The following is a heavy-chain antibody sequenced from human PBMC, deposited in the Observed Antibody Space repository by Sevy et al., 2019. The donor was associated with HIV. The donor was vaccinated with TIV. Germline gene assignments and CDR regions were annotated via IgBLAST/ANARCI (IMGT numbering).Heavy chain of an antibody. CDR3: SRPIKVGGRGVGY. D-gene: IGHD1-26*01. V-gene: IGHV3-74*01. CDR2: INPGGTST. Sequence: GGSLRLSCAASGFTFSNYWMHWVRQAPGKGLVWVSRINPGGTSTDYADSVKGRFTISRDNAKNSLYLQMNRRRAEDKAVYYWSRPIKVGGRGVGYWGQGTLVTVSS. CDR1: GFTFSNYW. J-gene: IGHJ4*02.